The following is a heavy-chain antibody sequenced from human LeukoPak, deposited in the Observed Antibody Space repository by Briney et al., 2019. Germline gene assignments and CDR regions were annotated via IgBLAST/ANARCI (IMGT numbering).Heavy chain of an antibody. CDR2: IKQDGGEK. CDR3: ASYSSTWGRIDY. D-gene: IGHD6-19*01. Sequence: GTLSLTCAVSGGSISFNNWWSWVRQPPGKGLEWVAGIKQDGGEKHYVDSVKGRFTVSRDNAQNSLYLQMNSLRAEDTAVYFCASYSSTWGRIDYWGQGALVTVSS. J-gene: IGHJ4*02. CDR1: GGSISFNNW. V-gene: IGHV3-7*01.